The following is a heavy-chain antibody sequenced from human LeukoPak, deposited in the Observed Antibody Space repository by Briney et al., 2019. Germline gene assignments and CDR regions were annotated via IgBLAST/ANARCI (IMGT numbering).Heavy chain of an antibody. D-gene: IGHD6-13*01. CDR2: IIPIFGTA. J-gene: IGHJ6*02. CDR3: ARVARIAATVGMDV. Sequence: GSSVKVSCKASGGTFSSYAISWVRQAPGQGLEWMGGIIPIFGTANYAQKFQGRVTITADESTSTAYMELSSLRSEDTAVYYCARVARIAATVGMDVWGQGTTVTVSS. V-gene: IGHV1-69*13. CDR1: GGTFSSYA.